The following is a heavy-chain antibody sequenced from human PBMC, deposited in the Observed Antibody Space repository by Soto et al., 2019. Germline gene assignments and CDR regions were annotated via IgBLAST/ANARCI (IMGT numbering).Heavy chain of an antibody. V-gene: IGHV1-69*02. D-gene: IGHD6-19*01. CDR2: IIPILGIA. Sequence: ASVKVSWKASGGTFSSYTISWVRQAPGQGLEWMGRIIPILGIANYAQKFQGRVTITADKSTSTAYMELSSLRPEDTAVYYCARSEYSSVGYYYYGMDVWGQGTTVSVSS. CDR3: ARSEYSSVGYYYYGMDV. J-gene: IGHJ6*02. CDR1: GGTFSSYT.